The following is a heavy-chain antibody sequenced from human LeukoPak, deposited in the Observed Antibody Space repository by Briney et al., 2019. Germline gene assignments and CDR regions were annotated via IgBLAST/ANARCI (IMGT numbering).Heavy chain of an antibody. CDR2: ISYSGST. CDR1: GGFISSYY. CDR3: ARDRYSYGF. Sequence: SETLSLTCTVFGGFISSYYWSWIRQPPGKGLEWIGFISYSGSTYYNPSLKSRVTMSVDTSKNQFSLNLRSVTAADTAVYYCARDRYSYGFWGQGILVTVSS. J-gene: IGHJ4*02. V-gene: IGHV4-59*01. D-gene: IGHD5-18*01.